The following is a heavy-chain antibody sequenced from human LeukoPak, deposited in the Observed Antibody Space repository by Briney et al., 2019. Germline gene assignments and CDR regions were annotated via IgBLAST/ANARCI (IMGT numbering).Heavy chain of an antibody. D-gene: IGHD3-10*01. V-gene: IGHV1-18*01. CDR3: ARDQDSLVRGVIGY. CDR2: IGPYNGNT. CDR1: GYTFTSYG. Sequence: ASVKVSCKASGYTFTSYGISWVRQAPGQGLEWMGWIGPYNGNTNYAQNLQGRVTMTTDTSTSTAYMELGSLGSNDTAVYYCARDQDSLVRGVIGYWGQGTLVTVSS. J-gene: IGHJ4*02.